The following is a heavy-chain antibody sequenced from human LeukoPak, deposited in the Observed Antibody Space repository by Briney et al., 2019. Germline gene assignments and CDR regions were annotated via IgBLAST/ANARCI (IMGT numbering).Heavy chain of an antibody. CDR1: GYTFDVYY. Sequence: ASVKVSCKASGYTFDVYYIHWVRQAPGQGLEWMGIFNPSGGNTNYAQRFQGRVTLTRDTSTTTVYMDLSSLRSEDTAVYYCARWWDDGSGYSYLYGMDVWGQGTTVTVSS. J-gene: IGHJ6*02. D-gene: IGHD3-22*01. CDR3: ARWWDDGSGYSYLYGMDV. CDR2: FNPSGGNT. V-gene: IGHV1-46*02.